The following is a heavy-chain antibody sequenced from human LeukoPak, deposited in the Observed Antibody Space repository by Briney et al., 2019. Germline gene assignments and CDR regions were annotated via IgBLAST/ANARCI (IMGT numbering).Heavy chain of an antibody. J-gene: IGHJ4*02. V-gene: IGHV3-23*01. CDR3: AKKRRDGYNPFDY. Sequence: PGGSLRLSCAASGFTFSRYAMTWARQAPGKGRDWFCGMSSSGESPYYADSVKGRFTISRDNSKNTLYLEINSLRAEDTAVYYCAKKRRDGYNPFDYLGQGTLVIVSS. CDR2: MSSSGESP. CDR1: GFTFSRYA. D-gene: IGHD5-24*01.